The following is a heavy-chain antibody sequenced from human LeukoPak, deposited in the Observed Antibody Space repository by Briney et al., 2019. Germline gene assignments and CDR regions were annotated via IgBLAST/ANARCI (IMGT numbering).Heavy chain of an antibody. CDR2: INHSGST. D-gene: IGHD5-12*01. V-gene: IGHV4-34*01. CDR1: GGSFSGYY. Sequence: SENLSLTCAVYGGSFSGYYWSWIRQPPGKGLEWIGEINHSGSTNYNPSLKSRVTISVDTSKNQFSLKLSSVTAADTAVYYCARGDTSGYDYPLDYWGQGTLVTVSS. CDR3: ARGDTSGYDYPLDY. J-gene: IGHJ4*02.